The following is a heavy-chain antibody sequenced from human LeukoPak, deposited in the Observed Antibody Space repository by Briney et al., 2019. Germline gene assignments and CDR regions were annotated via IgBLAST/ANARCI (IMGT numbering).Heavy chain of an antibody. CDR2: VYHTGTS. D-gene: IGHD2-8*01. V-gene: IGHV4-59*01. J-gene: IGHJ4*02. CDR1: GASINDYY. CDR3: ARVVNGGHFDY. Sequence: SETLSLTCSVSGASINDYYWSWIRQPPGKGLEGIGDVYHTGTSGYHPSLKSRVAMSLDPSKNHVSLKLSSVTAAATAVYFCARVVNGGHFDYWGQGTLVTVSA.